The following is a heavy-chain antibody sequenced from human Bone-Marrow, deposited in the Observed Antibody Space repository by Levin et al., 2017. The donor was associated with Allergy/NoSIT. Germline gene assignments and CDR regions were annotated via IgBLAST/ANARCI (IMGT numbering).Heavy chain of an antibody. CDR2: IYYSGST. V-gene: IGHV4-59*08. CDR3: ARQGCINTQCYTAGIFV. Sequence: ASETLSLTCTVSGGSISTYYWSWIRQPPGKELEWIGYIYYSGSTNYNPSLKSRVTMSVDTSKNQFSLKLSSVTAADTAVYYCARQGCINTQCYTAGIFVWGQGTLVTVSS. CDR1: GGSISTYY. D-gene: IGHD2-2*02. J-gene: IGHJ4*02.